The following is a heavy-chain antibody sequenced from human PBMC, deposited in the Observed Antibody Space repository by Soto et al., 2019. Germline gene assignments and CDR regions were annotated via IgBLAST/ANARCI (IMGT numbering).Heavy chain of an antibody. V-gene: IGHV4-39*01. D-gene: IGHD6-6*01. J-gene: IGHJ3*02. CDR3: GRHMHLSRSSSAFES. CDR1: GSSIYNSGYY. CDR2: FYYGGNT. Sequence: SETLSLTCTVSGSSIYNSGYYWVWIRQPPGKGLEWIGSFYYGGNTYYKSSLKNRVTISVDTSKNQFSLKLSSVTAADTAVYYCGRHMHLSRSSSAFESRGQRTTVTVSS.